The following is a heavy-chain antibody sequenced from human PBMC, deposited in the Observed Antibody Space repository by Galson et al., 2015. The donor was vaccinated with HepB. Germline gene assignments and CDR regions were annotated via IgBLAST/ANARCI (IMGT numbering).Heavy chain of an antibody. V-gene: IGHV3-33*01. D-gene: IGHD1-26*01. Sequence: SLRLSCAASGFTFSSYGMHWVRQAPGKGLEWVAVIWYDGSNKYYADSVKGRFTISRDNSKNTLYLQMNSLRAEDTAVYYCARGGYSGSYLFDYWGQGTLVTVSS. CDR1: GFTFSSYG. CDR3: ARGGYSGSYLFDY. CDR2: IWYDGSNK. J-gene: IGHJ4*02.